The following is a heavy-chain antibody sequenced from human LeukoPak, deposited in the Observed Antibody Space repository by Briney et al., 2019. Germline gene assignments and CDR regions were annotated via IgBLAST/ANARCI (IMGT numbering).Heavy chain of an antibody. D-gene: IGHD6-13*01. V-gene: IGHV4-39*01. CDR1: GGSISSTSYY. CDR3: VRHFHGSGYVVDL. J-gene: IGHJ5*02. CDR2: IIYTGNT. Sequence: PSETLSLTCTASGGSISSTSYYWGWIRRPPGRGLEWIGGIIYTGNTKYNPSLKSRVTISVDTTKNQFSLKLTSVTAADTAVYFCVRHFHGSGYVVDLWGQETVVTVFS.